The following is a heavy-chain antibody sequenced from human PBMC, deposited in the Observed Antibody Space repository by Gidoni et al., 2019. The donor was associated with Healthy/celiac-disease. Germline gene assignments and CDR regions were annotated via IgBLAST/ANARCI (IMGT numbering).Heavy chain of an antibody. CDR2: MWYDGSNK. CDR1: GFTFSSYG. J-gene: IGHJ4*02. D-gene: IGHD3-16*01. V-gene: IGHV3-33*01. Sequence: QVQLVESGGGVVQPGRSLRLSCAASGFTFSSYGMHWVRQAPGKGLEWVAVMWYDGSNKYYADSVKGRFTISRDNSKNTLYLQMNSLRAEDTAVYYCARDGGIMITFGGASEGFDYWGQGTLVTVSS. CDR3: ARDGGIMITFGGASEGFDY.